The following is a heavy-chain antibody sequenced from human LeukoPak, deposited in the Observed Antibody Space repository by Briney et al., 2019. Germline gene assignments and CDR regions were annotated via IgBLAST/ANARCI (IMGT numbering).Heavy chain of an antibody. CDR1: GFTFSSYC. J-gene: IGHJ4*02. Sequence: GSLRLSCAASGFTFSSYCMNLVRQAPGKGLEWVSSISSSSSYIYYADPVKGRFTISRDNAKNSLYLQMNSLRAEDTAVYYCARDRVAAAGTYWGQGTLVTVSS. V-gene: IGHV3-21*01. CDR3: ARDRVAAAGTY. D-gene: IGHD6-13*01. CDR2: ISSSSSYI.